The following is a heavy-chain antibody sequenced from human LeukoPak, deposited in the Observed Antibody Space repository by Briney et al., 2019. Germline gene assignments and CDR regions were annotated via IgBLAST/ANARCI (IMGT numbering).Heavy chain of an antibody. J-gene: IGHJ3*02. CDR2: IGEDGSEK. CDR3: ARQGGSHYDDAFDM. D-gene: IGHD1-26*01. V-gene: IGHV3-7*01. Sequence: PGGSLRLSCAASGFTFSSYWMTWVRQAPGKGLEWVANIGEDGSEKYYVDSVKGRFTISRDNAKNSLYLQMNSLRVEDTAVYYCARQGGSHYDDAFDMWGQGTRVTVSS. CDR1: GFTFSSYW.